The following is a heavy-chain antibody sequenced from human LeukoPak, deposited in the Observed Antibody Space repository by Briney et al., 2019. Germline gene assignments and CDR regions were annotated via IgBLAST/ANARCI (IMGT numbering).Heavy chain of an antibody. CDR1: GFSFSGYW. D-gene: IGHD3-22*01. V-gene: IGHV3-74*01. Sequence: PGRSLRLSCAASGFSFSGYWMHWVRQAPGKGLVWVSRINSDGRSTDYADSVKGRFTISRDNAKNSLYLQMNSLRAEDTAVYYCARALGGVYYYDSSGYFYYMDVWGKGTTVTISS. J-gene: IGHJ6*03. CDR3: ARALGGVYYYDSSGYFYYMDV. CDR2: INSDGRST.